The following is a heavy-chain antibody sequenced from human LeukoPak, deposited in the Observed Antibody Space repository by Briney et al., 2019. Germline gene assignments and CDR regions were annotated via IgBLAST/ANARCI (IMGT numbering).Heavy chain of an antibody. CDR3: AKVIRWSSGLYYFDY. Sequence: GRSLRLSCAASGFTFSSYGMHWVRQAPGKGLEWVAVISYDGSNKYYADSVKGRFTISRDNSKNTLYLQMNSLRAEDSAVYYCAKVIRWSSGLYYFDYWGQGTLVTVSS. CDR1: GFTFSSYG. CDR2: ISYDGSNK. V-gene: IGHV3-30*18. D-gene: IGHD6-19*01. J-gene: IGHJ4*02.